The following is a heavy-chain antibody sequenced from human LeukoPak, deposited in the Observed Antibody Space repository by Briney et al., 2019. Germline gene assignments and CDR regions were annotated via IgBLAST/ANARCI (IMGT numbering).Heavy chain of an antibody. Sequence: SQTLSLTCTVAGGSLSSSSHYWGWIRQPPGKGLERIGSVFYSGTTYSNPSRKSRDTISVDTSKNQFCLELSSVTAADRVVYYCARGGYSYENWGQGTLVTVSS. CDR3: ARGGYSYEN. D-gene: IGHD5-18*01. CDR2: VFYSGTT. J-gene: IGHJ4*02. CDR1: GGSLSSSSHY. V-gene: IGHV4-39*01.